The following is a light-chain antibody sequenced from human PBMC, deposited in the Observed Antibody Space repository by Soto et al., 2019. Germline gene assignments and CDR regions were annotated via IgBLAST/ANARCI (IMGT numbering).Light chain of an antibody. Sequence: QSVLTQPPSASGTPGQRVTISCSGSSSNIGSNYVYWYQQLPGTAPKLLIYRNNQRPSGVPDRFSGSKSGTSASLAISGLQSDDEADYYCAAWDASLSVVVFGGGTKVTVL. CDR1: SSNIGSNY. CDR3: AAWDASLSVVV. J-gene: IGLJ2*01. CDR2: RNN. V-gene: IGLV1-47*01.